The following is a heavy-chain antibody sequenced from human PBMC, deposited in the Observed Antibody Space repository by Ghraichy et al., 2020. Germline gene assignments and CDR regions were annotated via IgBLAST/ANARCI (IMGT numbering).Heavy chain of an antibody. Sequence: LSLTCVASGFTFDDYAMHWVRQAPGKGLEWVSRISWDDGSTSYADSVKGRFSISRDNSKGSLYLQMVSLRAEDTALYYCAKDRDSSGYHYFDYWGQGTLVIVSS. CDR2: ISWDDGST. J-gene: IGHJ4*02. CDR1: GFTFDDYA. V-gene: IGHV3-43D*04. CDR3: AKDRDSSGYHYFDY. D-gene: IGHD3-22*01.